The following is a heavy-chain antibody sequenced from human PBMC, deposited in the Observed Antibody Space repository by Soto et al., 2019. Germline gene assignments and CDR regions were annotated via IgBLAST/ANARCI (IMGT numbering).Heavy chain of an antibody. V-gene: IGHV3-23*01. Sequence: EVQLLESGGGLVQPGGSLRLSCAGSGFTFSNYAMSWFRQAPGKGLEWVSTISDSGGSTYHADSVKGRFTISRDNSKNTLYLQMNSLRAEDTAVYYCTKDRTSSSSVPYNSFDPWGQGTLVTVSS. J-gene: IGHJ5*02. D-gene: IGHD6-6*01. CDR3: TKDRTSSSSVPYNSFDP. CDR2: ISDSGGST. CDR1: GFTFSNYA.